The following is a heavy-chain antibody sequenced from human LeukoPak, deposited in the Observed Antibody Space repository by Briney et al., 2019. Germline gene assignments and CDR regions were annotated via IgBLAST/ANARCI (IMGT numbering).Heavy chain of an antibody. D-gene: IGHD3-10*01. CDR2: ISSSSSYI. Sequence: GGSLRLSCAASGFTFSSYSMNWVRQAPGKGLEWVSSISSSSSYIYYADSVKGRFTISRDNAKNSLYMQMNSLRDEDTAVYYCARGRDYYGSGSYYSYGMDVWGQGTTVTVSS. CDR3: ARGRDYYGSGSYYSYGMDV. J-gene: IGHJ6*02. V-gene: IGHV3-21*01. CDR1: GFTFSSYS.